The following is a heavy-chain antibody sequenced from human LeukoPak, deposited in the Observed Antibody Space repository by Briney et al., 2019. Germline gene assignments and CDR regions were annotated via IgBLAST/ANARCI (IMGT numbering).Heavy chain of an antibody. D-gene: IGHD6-19*01. CDR3: ARDLRQWLVPFDY. V-gene: IGHV3-7*01. CDR2: IKQDGSEK. CDR1: GFTFSSYW. Sequence: PGGSLRLSCAASGFTFSSYWMSWVRQAPGKGLEWVANIKQDGSEKYYVDSVKGRFTISRDNAKNSLYLQMNSLRAEDTAVYYCARDLRQWLVPFDYWGQGTLVTVSS. J-gene: IGHJ4*02.